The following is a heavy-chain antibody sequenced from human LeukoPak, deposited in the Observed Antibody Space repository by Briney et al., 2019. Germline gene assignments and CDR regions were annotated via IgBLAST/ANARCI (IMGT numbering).Heavy chain of an antibody. V-gene: IGHV1-8*03. J-gene: IGHJ4*02. Sequence: ASVKVSCKASGYTFTSYDINWVRQATGRGLEWMGWMNPNSGNTGYAQKFQGRVTITRNTSISTAYMELSSLRSEDTAVYYCAREYSSSSEYYFDYWGQGTLVTVSS. CDR3: AREYSSSSEYYFDY. CDR2: MNPNSGNT. CDR1: GYTFTSYD. D-gene: IGHD6-6*01.